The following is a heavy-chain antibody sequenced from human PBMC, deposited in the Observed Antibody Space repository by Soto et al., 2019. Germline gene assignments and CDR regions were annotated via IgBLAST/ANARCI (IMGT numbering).Heavy chain of an antibody. J-gene: IGHJ6*02. Sequence: QVQLQESGPGLVKPSETLSLTCTVSGGSVNNISDYWSWVRQPPGKGLEWIGYMYYSGSADYNPSLGSRVTISLATSKNQFSLKLSSVTTADTAVYYCARGVGFGYYYYHMDLWGQGTTVTVSS. V-gene: IGHV4-61*01. D-gene: IGHD3-10*01. CDR3: ARGVGFGYYYYHMDL. CDR2: MYYSGSA. CDR1: GGSVNNISDY.